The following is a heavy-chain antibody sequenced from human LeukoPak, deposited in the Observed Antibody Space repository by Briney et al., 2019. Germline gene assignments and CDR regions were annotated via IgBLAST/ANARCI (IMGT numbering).Heavy chain of an antibody. CDR3: AKTFRNNYFDY. V-gene: IGHV3-30*18. Sequence: GGSLRLSCAASGFTFSSYGMHWVRQAPGKGLEWVAVISYDGSNKYYADSVKGRFTISRDNSKNTLYLQMNSLRAEDTAVYYCAKTFRNNYFDYWGQGTLVTVSS. CDR1: GFTFSSYG. J-gene: IGHJ4*02. CDR2: ISYDGSNK.